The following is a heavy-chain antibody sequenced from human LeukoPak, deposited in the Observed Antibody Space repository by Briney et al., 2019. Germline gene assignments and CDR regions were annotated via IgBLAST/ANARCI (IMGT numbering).Heavy chain of an antibody. CDR3: AKTAGISGSPYYFDY. D-gene: IGHD1-26*01. CDR1: GFTFSSYA. CDR2: ISGSGGST. Sequence: GGSLRLSCAASGFTFSSYAMSWVRQAPGKGLEWVSAISGSGGSTYYADSVKGRFTISRDNAKNSLYLQMNSLRAEDTAVYYCAKTAGISGSPYYFDYWGQGTLVTVSS. V-gene: IGHV3-23*01. J-gene: IGHJ4*02.